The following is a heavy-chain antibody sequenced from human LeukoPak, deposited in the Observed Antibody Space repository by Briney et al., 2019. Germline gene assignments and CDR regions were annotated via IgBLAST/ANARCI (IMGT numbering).Heavy chain of an antibody. Sequence: SQTLSLTCAISGDSVSSNSAAWNSIRQSPSRGLEWLGRTYYRSKWYNDYAVSLKSRITINPDTSKNQFSLHLNSVTPEDTAVYYCARGFYYTGMDVWGQGTTVTVSS. J-gene: IGHJ6*02. V-gene: IGHV6-1*01. CDR3: ARGFYYTGMDV. CDR2: TYYRSKWYN. CDR1: GDSVSSNSAA. D-gene: IGHD3-10*01.